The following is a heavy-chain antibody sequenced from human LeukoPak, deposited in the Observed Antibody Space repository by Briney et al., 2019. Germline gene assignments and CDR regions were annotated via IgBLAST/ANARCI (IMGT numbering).Heavy chain of an antibody. CDR2: ISGSSSDI. Sequence: GGSLRLSCVVSGFSFSDSYMTWIRQTPGKGLEWLAYISGSSSDIYYADSVKGRFTVSRDNAKNSLFLQMNGLRPEDTALYYCATDPRLLIYWGHGTLVTVSS. D-gene: IGHD2-21*01. CDR1: GFSFSDSY. J-gene: IGHJ4*01. V-gene: IGHV3-11*01. CDR3: ATDPRLLIY.